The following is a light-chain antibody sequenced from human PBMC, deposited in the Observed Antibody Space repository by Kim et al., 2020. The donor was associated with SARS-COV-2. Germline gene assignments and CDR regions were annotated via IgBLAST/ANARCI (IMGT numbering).Light chain of an antibody. CDR1: TSNIGAEYD. Sequence: QSVLTQPPSVSGAPGQRVTISCTGSTSNIGAEYDVHWYQQLPGTAPKLLIQGNNIRPSGVPDRISGSKSGTSASLVITGLQPDDEADYYCQSYDSTLSSVIFGGGTQLTVL. CDR2: GNN. CDR3: QSYDSTLSSVI. J-gene: IGLJ2*01. V-gene: IGLV1-40*01.